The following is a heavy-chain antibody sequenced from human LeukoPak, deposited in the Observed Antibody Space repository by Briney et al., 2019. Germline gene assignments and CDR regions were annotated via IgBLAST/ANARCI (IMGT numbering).Heavy chain of an antibody. CDR3: ARVPGVVAATRLVFPLDY. Sequence: SETLSLTCAVYGGSFSGYYWSWIRQPPGKGLEWIGEINHSGSTNYNPSLKSRVTISVDTSKNQFSLKLSSVTAADTAVYYCARVPGVVAATRLVFPLDYWGQGTLVTVSS. J-gene: IGHJ4*02. CDR1: GGSFSGYY. CDR2: INHSGST. V-gene: IGHV4-34*01. D-gene: IGHD2-15*01.